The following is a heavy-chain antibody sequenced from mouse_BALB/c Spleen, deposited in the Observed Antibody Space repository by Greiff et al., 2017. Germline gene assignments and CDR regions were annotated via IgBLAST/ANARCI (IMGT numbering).Heavy chain of an antibody. D-gene: IGHD3-1*01. J-gene: IGHJ4*01. V-gene: IGHV3-2*02. CDR2: ISYSGST. CDR3: ATGSSEPLAMDY. Sequence: EVKLVESGPGLVKPSQSLSLTCTVTGYSITSDYAWNWIRQFPGNKLEWMGYISYSGSTSYNPSLKSRISITRDTSKNQFFLQLNSVTTEDTATYYCATGSSEPLAMDYWGQGTSVTVSS. CDR1: GYSITSDYA.